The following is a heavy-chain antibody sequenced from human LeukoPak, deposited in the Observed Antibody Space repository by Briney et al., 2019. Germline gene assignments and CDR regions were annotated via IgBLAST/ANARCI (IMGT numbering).Heavy chain of an antibody. CDR3: VAEEYGTGSYYKSAF. CDR1: GYSISSSNW. Sequence: SETLSLTCAVSGYSISSSNWWGWIRQPPGKGLEWIGYTSYSGYTYYTPSLKSRVTVSVDTSKNQFSLKLNSVTAADTAVYYCVAEEYGTGSYYKSAFWGKGALVTVSS. J-gene: IGHJ4*02. V-gene: IGHV4-28*01. CDR2: TSYSGYT. D-gene: IGHD3-10*01.